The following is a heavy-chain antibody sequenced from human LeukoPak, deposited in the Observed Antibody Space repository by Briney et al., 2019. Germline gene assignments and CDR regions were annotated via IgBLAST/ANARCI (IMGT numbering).Heavy chain of an antibody. CDR2: VIHSGST. Sequence: SETLSLTCAVYGGSFSNYYWSWIRQFPGKGLEWIGDVIHSGSTNNNPSLKSRVTMSVDTSKKQFSLKLSSLTAADTAVYYCVQRNKYRVWPAWGQGTLVTVSS. V-gene: IGHV4-34*12. J-gene: IGHJ5*02. CDR3: VQRNKYRVWPA. CDR1: GGSFSNYY. D-gene: IGHD5/OR15-5a*01.